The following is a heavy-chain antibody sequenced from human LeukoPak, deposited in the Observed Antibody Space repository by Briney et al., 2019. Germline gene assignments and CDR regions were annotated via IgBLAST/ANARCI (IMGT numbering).Heavy chain of an antibody. J-gene: IGHJ4*02. V-gene: IGHV3-74*01. Sequence: GGSLRLSCAASGFTFSSYWMHRVRQAPGKGLVWVSRINSDGSTTNYADSVKGRFTISRDNAKNTLYLQMNSLRAEDTAVYYCASGAGYNYPYYFDYWGQGTLVTVSS. CDR2: INSDGSTT. CDR1: GFTFSSYW. D-gene: IGHD5-24*01. CDR3: ASGAGYNYPYYFDY.